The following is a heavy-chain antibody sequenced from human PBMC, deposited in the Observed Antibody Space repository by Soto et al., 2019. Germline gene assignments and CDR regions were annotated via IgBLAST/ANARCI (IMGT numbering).Heavy chain of an antibody. CDR1: GLTVSGKKY. Sequence: DVQLVESGGGLIQPGESLRLSCAAFGLTVSGKKYVAWVRQAPGKGLEWVSPLYDVDGSFYADSVKGRFTTSSDSSKTTVYLQMNGLRPDDTAVYYCASWHEREHAYDVWGQGTTVTVSS. CDR3: ASWHEREHAYDV. CDR2: LYDVDGS. J-gene: IGHJ3*01. D-gene: IGHD1-1*01. V-gene: IGHV3-53*01.